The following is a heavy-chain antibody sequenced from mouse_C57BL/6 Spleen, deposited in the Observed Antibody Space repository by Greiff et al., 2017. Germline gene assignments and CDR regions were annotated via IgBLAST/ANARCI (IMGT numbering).Heavy chain of an antibody. CDR2: ISDGGNYT. CDR1: GFTFSSYA. Sequence: EVKLMESGGGLVKPGGSLKLSCAASGFTFSSYAMSWVRQTPEKRLEWVATISDGGNYTYYPDNVKGRFTISIDNAKNNLYLQMSHLKSEDTAMYYCARGDTGTKDFDYWGQGTTLTVSS. J-gene: IGHJ2*01. D-gene: IGHD4-1*01. V-gene: IGHV5-4*03. CDR3: ARGDTGTKDFDY.